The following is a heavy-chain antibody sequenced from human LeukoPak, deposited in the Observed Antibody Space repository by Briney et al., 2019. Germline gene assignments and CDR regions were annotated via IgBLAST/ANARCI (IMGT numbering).Heavy chain of an antibody. D-gene: IGHD3-10*01. V-gene: IGHV3-30-3*01. CDR2: ISYDGSNK. J-gene: IGHJ4*02. CDR1: GFTFSSYA. Sequence: PGGSLRLSCAASGFTFSSYAMHWVRQAPGKGLEWVAVISYDGSNKYYADSVKGRFTISRDNSKNTLYLQMNSLRAEDTAVYYCARDRLSWGVHYFDYWGQGTLVTVSS. CDR3: ARDRLSWGVHYFDY.